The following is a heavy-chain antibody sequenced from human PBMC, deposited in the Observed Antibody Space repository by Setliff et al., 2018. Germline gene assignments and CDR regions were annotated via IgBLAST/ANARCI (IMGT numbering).Heavy chain of an antibody. CDR3: AREGVDTRSSTDYRYYMDV. V-gene: IGHV1-69*05. Sequence: SVKVSCKASGGTFRNYGISWVRQAPGQGLEWMGGTIPVFGTTDYAQKFNGRVTIITDESTSTAYMELSSLTSDDTAVYYCAREGVDTRSSTDYRYYMDVWGKGTTVTVSS. J-gene: IGHJ6*03. CDR1: GGTFRNYG. D-gene: IGHD5-18*01. CDR2: TIPVFGTT.